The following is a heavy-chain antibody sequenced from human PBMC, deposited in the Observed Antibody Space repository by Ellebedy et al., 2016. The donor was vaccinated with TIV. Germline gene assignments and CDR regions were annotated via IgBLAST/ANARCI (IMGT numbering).Heavy chain of an antibody. Sequence: GGSLRLXXAASGFTFSNYAMHWVRQAPGKGLEWVALISYDGSDKFYADSVRGRFTISRDTSKNTLYLQMNSLRAEDTAVYYCAKDPQVVGSTHLDHWGQGTRVTVSS. CDR2: ISYDGSDK. CDR3: AKDPQVVGSTHLDH. CDR1: GFTFSNYA. D-gene: IGHD1-26*01. V-gene: IGHV3-30*04. J-gene: IGHJ4*02.